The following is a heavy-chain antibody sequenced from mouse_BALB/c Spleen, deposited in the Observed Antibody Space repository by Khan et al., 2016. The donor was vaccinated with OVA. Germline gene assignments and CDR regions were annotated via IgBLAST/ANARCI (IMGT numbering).Heavy chain of an antibody. CDR1: GYSITNNYA. Sequence: EVQLVESGPGLVKPSQSLSLTCTVTGYSITNNYAWNWIRQFPGNKLEWMGYISYSGSTNYNPSLKSRISITRDTSKNQFFLQLNSVTTEETATYYCARGNYYGYYFDYWGQGTTLTVSS. CDR2: ISYSGST. J-gene: IGHJ2*01. V-gene: IGHV3-2*02. D-gene: IGHD1-1*01. CDR3: ARGNYYGYYFDY.